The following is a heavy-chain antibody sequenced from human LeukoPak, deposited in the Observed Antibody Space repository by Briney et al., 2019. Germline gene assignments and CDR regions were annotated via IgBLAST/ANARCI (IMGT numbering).Heavy chain of an antibody. CDR1: GFTFSDYS. CDR3: AKDMFGRSGCLDY. D-gene: IGHD6-19*01. Sequence: GGSLRLSCAASGFTFSDYSMNWVRQAPGKGLEWVSGISWNSGSIGYADSVKGRFTISRDNAKNSLYLQMNSLRAEDTALYYCAKDMFGRSGCLDYWGQGTLVTVSS. J-gene: IGHJ4*02. V-gene: IGHV3-9*01. CDR2: ISWNSGSI.